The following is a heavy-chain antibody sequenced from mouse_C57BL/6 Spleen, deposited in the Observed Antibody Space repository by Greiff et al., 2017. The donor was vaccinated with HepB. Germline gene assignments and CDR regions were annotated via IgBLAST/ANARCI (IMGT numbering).Heavy chain of an antibody. CDR1: GFSLTSYA. CDR2: IWTGGGT. CDR3: ARVGTAQATRAMDY. Sequence: VKLVESGPGLVAPSQSLSITCTVSGFSLTSYAISWVRQPPGKGLEWLGVIWTGGGTNYNSALKSRLSISKDNSKSQVFLKMNSLQTDDTARYYCARVGTAQATRAMDYWGQGTSVTVSS. V-gene: IGHV2-9-1*01. J-gene: IGHJ4*01. D-gene: IGHD3-2*02.